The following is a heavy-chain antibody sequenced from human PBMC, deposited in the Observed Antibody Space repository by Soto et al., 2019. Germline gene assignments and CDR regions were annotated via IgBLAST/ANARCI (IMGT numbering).Heavy chain of an antibody. Sequence: GGSLRLSCAASGFTFSGFGMHWVRQAPGKGLEWVAIIWYDGSDKYYADTVRGRFTISRDNSKNTLSLQMNSLRAEDTAVYHCAFGNLSYYFDYWGQGTPVTVSS. V-gene: IGHV3-33*01. CDR1: GFTFSGFG. D-gene: IGHD3-16*01. CDR2: IWYDGSDK. CDR3: AFGNLSYYFDY. J-gene: IGHJ4*02.